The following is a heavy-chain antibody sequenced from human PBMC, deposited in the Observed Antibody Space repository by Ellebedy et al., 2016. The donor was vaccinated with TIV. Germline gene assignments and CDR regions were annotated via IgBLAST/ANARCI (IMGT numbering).Heavy chain of an antibody. CDR3: ATDKSHYGSGTNSAFDI. V-gene: IGHV1-24*01. D-gene: IGHD3-10*01. Sequence: ASVKVSCXVSGYTLTELSMHWVRQAPGKGLEWMGGFDPEDGETIYAQKFQGRVTMTEDTSTDTAYMELSSLRSEDTAVYYCATDKSHYGSGTNSAFDIWGQGTMVTVSS. CDR2: FDPEDGET. J-gene: IGHJ3*02. CDR1: GYTLTELS.